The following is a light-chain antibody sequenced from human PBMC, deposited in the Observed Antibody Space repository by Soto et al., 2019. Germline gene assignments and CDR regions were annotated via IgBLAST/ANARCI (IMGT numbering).Light chain of an antibody. V-gene: IGLV2-8*01. CDR2: DVI. CDR3: SSYGGSNNLL. Sequence: QSALTQPPSASGSPGQSVTISCTGTSRDIGGYDFVSWYQQHPGKAPKLLIYDVIKRPSGVPDRFSGSKSGSTASLTVSGLQTDDEADYYCSSYGGSNNLLFGGGTKLTVL. CDR1: SRDIGGYDF. J-gene: IGLJ2*01.